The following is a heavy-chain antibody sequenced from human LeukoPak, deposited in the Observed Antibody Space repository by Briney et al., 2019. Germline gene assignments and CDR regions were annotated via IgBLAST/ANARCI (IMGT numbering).Heavy chain of an antibody. J-gene: IGHJ6*03. Sequence: GGSLRLSCAASGFTVSSNYMSWVRQAPGKGLEWVSVLYTGGSTYYADSVKGRFTISRDNAKSSLYLHMNSLRAEDTAVYYCARIHSSSSYYYYYYMDVWGKGTTVTVSS. CDR1: GFTVSSNY. V-gene: IGHV3-66*01. D-gene: IGHD6-6*01. CDR2: LYTGGST. CDR3: ARIHSSSSYYYYYYMDV.